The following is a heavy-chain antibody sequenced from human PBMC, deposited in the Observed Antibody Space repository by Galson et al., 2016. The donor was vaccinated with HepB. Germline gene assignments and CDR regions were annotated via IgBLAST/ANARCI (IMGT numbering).Heavy chain of an antibody. J-gene: IGHJ6*02. CDR2: IYPSYSDT. CDR1: GNTFSSYW. CDR3: ARGRYCSNGVCFDGMDV. Sequence: QSGAEVTKPGESLKISCKGSGNTFSSYWIGWVRQLPGKGLELMGIIYPSYSDTIYSPSFQGQVTISADNSISTAYLQWSSLKASDTAMYYCARGRYCSNGVCFDGMDVWGQGTTVTVSS. V-gene: IGHV5-51*01. D-gene: IGHD2-8*01.